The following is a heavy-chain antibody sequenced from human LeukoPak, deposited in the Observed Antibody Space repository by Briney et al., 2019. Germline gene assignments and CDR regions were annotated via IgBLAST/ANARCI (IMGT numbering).Heavy chain of an antibody. Sequence: ASVKVSCKASGYTFTGYYMHWVRQAPGQGLEWMGWINPNSGGTNYAQKFQGRVTMTRDTSISTAYMEVSRLSSDDTAFYYCARGRDSDSWYFDWFDIWGQGTLVTVSS. CDR3: ARGRDSDSWYFDWFDI. CDR1: GYTFTGYY. V-gene: IGHV1-2*02. CDR2: INPNSGGT. D-gene: IGHD6-13*01. J-gene: IGHJ5*02.